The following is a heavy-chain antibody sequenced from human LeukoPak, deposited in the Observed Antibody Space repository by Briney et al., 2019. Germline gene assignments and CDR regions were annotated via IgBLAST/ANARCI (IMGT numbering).Heavy chain of an antibody. J-gene: IGHJ4*02. Sequence: PSEALSLTCAVYGGSFSGYYWSWIRQPPGKGLEWIGEMNHSGSTNYNPSLKSRVTISVDTSKNQFSLKLGSVTAADTAVYYCARAPALGYCSSTSCYRGGFDYWGQGTLVTVSS. CDR3: ARAPALGYCSSTSCYRGGFDY. D-gene: IGHD2-2*02. CDR1: GGSFSGYY. V-gene: IGHV4-34*01. CDR2: MNHSGST.